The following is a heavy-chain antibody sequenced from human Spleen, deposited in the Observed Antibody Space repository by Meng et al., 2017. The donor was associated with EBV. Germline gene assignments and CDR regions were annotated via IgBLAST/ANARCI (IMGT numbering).Heavy chain of an antibody. J-gene: IGHJ4*02. CDR1: GFSLSTTGVG. D-gene: IGHD3-9*01. V-gene: IGHV2-5*02. CDR2: IYWDDDK. CDR3: VHIPPGYFDWLFDY. Sequence: QITLKELGPKLVKPTQTLTLTCTFSGFSLSTTGVGVGWIRQPPGKALEWLALIYWDDDKRYSPSLKNRLTITKDTSKNQVVLTVTNMDPVDTATYYCVHIPPGYFDWLFDYWGQGTLVTVSS.